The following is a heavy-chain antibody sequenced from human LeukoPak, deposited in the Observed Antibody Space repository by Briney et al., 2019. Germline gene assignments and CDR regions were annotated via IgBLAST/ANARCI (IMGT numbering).Heavy chain of an antibody. CDR1: GGSISSGDFY. Sequence: PSETLSLTCTVSGGSISSGDFYWNWVRQHPGKGLEWIGYIHYRGSTYYNPSLQSRVSMSVDTSKNQFSLKLTSVTAADTAVYYCARNKVRVAIPYHYYTDAWGKGTTVTVSS. D-gene: IGHD3-10*01. CDR2: IHYRGST. J-gene: IGHJ6*03. CDR3: ARNKVRVAIPYHYYTDA. V-gene: IGHV4-31*03.